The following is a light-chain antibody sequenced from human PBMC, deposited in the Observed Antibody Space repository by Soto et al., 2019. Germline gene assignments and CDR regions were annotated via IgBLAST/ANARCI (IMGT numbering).Light chain of an antibody. CDR3: QQRSNWEGLT. J-gene: IGKJ4*01. CDR1: QSVSNY. V-gene: IGKV3-11*01. Sequence: EIVLTQSPATLSLSPGERATLSCRASQSVSNYLAWYQQKRGQAPRLLIYDASNRATGIPARFSGSGSGTDFTLPISSLEPEDFAVYYCQQRSNWEGLTFGGGTKVELK. CDR2: DAS.